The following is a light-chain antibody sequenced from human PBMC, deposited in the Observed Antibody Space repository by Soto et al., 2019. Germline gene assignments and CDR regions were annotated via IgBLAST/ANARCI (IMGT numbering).Light chain of an antibody. CDR2: EGI. V-gene: IGLV2-23*01. CDR1: SSNIGGYNV. CDR3: CSYVGATTYV. J-gene: IGLJ1*01. Sequence: QSVLTQPASVSGSPGQSITISCSGTSSNIGGYNVVSWYQQHPGKALKVIVYEGIKRPSGVSDRFSGSTSGSTASLTISGLQAEDEAEYYCCSYVGATTYVFGSGTKLTVL.